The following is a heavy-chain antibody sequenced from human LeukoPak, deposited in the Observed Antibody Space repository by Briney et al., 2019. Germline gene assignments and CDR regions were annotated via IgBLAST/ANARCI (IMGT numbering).Heavy chain of an antibody. CDR3: ARAATAGY. Sequence: PGRSLRLSCAASGFTVSTTYMSWVRQAPGKGLEWVSLIYSGGSTYYADSVKGRFTISRDNSKNTLYLQMNSLRAEDTAVYYCARAATAGYWGQGTLVTVSS. J-gene: IGHJ4*02. CDR1: GFTVSTTY. D-gene: IGHD2-15*01. CDR2: IYSGGST. V-gene: IGHV3-66*01.